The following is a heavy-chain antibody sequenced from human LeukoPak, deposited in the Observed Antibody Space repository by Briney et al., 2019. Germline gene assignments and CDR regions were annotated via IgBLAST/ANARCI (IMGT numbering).Heavy chain of an antibody. CDR3: ARAVGAIRGYYYYYMDV. CDR1: GYTFTSYY. Sequence: GASVKVSCKASGYTFTSYYMHWVRQAPGQGLEWMGIINPSGGSTSYAQKFQGRVTMTRDMSTSTVYMELSSLRSEDTAVYYCARAVGAIRGYYYYYMDVWGKGTTVTVSS. J-gene: IGHJ6*03. D-gene: IGHD1-26*01. V-gene: IGHV1-46*01. CDR2: INPSGGST.